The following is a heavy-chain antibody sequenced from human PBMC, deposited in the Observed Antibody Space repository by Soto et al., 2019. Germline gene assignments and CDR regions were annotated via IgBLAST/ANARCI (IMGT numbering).Heavy chain of an antibody. V-gene: IGHV3-21*01. CDR2: ISSASSFI. J-gene: IGHJ5*02. Sequence: LCCAASGFTFSTYSMSWVRQTPGRGLEWVASISSASSFIYYSASLNGRFTISRDNAKNSLFPHMTSLTVEDTALYYCARVPRALKSGWFGHSGHGTLVTVS. CDR1: GFTFSTYS. CDR3: ARVPRALKSGWFGH. D-gene: IGHD3-10*01.